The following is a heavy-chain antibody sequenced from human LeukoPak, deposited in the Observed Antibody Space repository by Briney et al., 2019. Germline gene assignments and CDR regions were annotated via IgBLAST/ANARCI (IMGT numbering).Heavy chain of an antibody. D-gene: IGHD3-3*01. CDR2: IYYSGST. Sequence: SETLSLTCTVSGGSIGGYYWSWIRQPPGKGLEWIGYIYYSGSTNYNPSLKSRVTISVDTSKNQFSLKLSSVTAADTAVYYCARVVRVEWLLSEDYFDYWGQGTLVTVSS. J-gene: IGHJ4*02. CDR1: GGSIGGYY. CDR3: ARVVRVEWLLSEDYFDY. V-gene: IGHV4-59*01.